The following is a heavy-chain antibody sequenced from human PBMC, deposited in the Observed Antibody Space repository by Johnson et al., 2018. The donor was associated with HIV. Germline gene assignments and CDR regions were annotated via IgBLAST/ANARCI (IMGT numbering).Heavy chain of an antibody. J-gene: IGHJ2*01. Sequence: QVQLVESGGGVVQPGRSLRLSCAASGFTFSSYAMHWVRQAPGKGLEWVAVISYDGSNKYYADSVKGRFTISRDNSKNTLYLQMNSLRAEDTAVYYCARAGVVFSTASFLWAR. CDR2: ISYDGSNK. CDR1: GFTFSSYA. D-gene: IGHD2-21*01. CDR3: ARAGVVFSTASFL. V-gene: IGHV3-30-3*01.